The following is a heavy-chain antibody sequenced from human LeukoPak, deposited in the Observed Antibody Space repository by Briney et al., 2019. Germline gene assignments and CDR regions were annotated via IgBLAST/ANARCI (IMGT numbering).Heavy chain of an antibody. V-gene: IGHV4-34*01. CDR2: INHSGST. Sequence: PSETLSLTCAVYGGXFRDYHCSWIRQSPGKGLEWIGEINHSGSTNYNPSLKSRVTISVDTSKNQFSLKLSSVTAADTALYYCARGFGYFDWLLSVWGQGTRVTVSS. CDR1: GGXFRDYH. CDR3: ARGFGYFDWLLSV. D-gene: IGHD3-9*01. J-gene: IGHJ4*02.